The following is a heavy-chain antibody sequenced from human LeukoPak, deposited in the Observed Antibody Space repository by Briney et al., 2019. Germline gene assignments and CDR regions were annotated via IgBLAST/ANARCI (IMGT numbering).Heavy chain of an antibody. J-gene: IGHJ6*03. CDR1: GYTFTGYN. Sequence: GASVKVSCKASGYTFTGYNFHWVRQAPGQGLEWMGWINPNTAGTNYAQKFLGGVTLTWDTSISTAYMELNRLTSDDTAVYYCATSAGDYRAGHYYYMGVWGKGTSVTVSS. CDR2: INPNTAGT. V-gene: IGHV1-2*02. D-gene: IGHD4-11*01. CDR3: ATSAGDYRAGHYYYMGV.